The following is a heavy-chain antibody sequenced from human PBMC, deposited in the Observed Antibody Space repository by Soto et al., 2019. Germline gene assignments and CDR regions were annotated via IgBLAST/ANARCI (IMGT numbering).Heavy chain of an antibody. CDR3: ASSGIVGREVNTWFDP. V-gene: IGHV4-59*01. CDR2: ISYRGST. Sequence: SETVSLTCTVSAGSITTSYWSWIRQPLGKALEWIGYISYRGSTNYNPSLKSRLTISIDASKSQISLKLTSMTTADTAVYYCASSGIVGREVNTWFDPWGQGTLVTVSS. J-gene: IGHJ5*02. D-gene: IGHD3-22*01. CDR1: AGSITTSY.